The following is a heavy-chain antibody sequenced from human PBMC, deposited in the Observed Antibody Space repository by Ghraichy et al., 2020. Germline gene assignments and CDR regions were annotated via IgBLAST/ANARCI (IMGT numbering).Heavy chain of an antibody. D-gene: IGHD2-2*02. V-gene: IGHV4-39*01. CDR2: IYYSGST. CDR1: GGSISSSSYY. Sequence: SETLSLTCTVSGGSISSSSYYWGWIRQPPGKGLEWIGSIYYSGSTYYNPSLKSRVTISVDTSKNQSSLKLSSVTAADTAVYYCARHLDSRFSQPLLYPEDDFDYWGQGTLVTVSS. J-gene: IGHJ4*02. CDR3: ARHLDSRFSQPLLYPEDDFDY.